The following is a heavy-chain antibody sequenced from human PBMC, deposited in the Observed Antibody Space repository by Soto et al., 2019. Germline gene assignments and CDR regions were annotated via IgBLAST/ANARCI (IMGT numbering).Heavy chain of an antibody. J-gene: IGHJ4*02. D-gene: IGHD6-6*01. Sequence: SLRLSCVASGFTFRNFGMHWVRQAPGKGLEWVAVISNDENIKQYADSVRGRFAIARDNSKNTLYLQVTSLRAEDTAIYYCARGLRSVLDYWGQGALVTVSS. CDR2: ISNDENIK. V-gene: IGHV3-33*01. CDR1: GFTFRNFG. CDR3: ARGLRSVLDY.